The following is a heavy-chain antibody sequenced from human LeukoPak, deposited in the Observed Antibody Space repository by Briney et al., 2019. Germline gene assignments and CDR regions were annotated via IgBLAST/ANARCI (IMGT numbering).Heavy chain of an antibody. CDR1: GGSFSGYY. CDR3: ARRLNYYGSGSYYNDLYYYGMDV. Sequence: SETLSLTCAVYGGSFSGYYWSWIRQPPGKGLEWIGEINHSGSTNYNPSLKSRVTISVDTSKNQFSPKLSSVTAADTAVYYCARRLNYYGSGSYYNDLYYYGMDVWGQGTTVTVSS. J-gene: IGHJ6*02. D-gene: IGHD3-10*01. V-gene: IGHV4-34*01. CDR2: INHSGST.